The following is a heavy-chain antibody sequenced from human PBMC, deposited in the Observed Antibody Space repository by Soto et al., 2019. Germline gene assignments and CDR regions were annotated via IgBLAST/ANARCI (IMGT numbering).Heavy chain of an antibody. Sequence: QLQLQESGSGLVKPSRTLSLTCAVSGGSISSGGYCWSWIRQPPGRGLEWIGYMYHSGSTYYNPSLKSRVTIAIVRPKTQFSLKLSSVTVAHTAVYYCARVPDYWGQGILVTVSS. V-gene: IGHV4-30-2*01. J-gene: IGHJ4*02. CDR2: MYHSGST. D-gene: IGHD2-2*01. CDR3: ARVPDY. CDR1: GGSISSGGYC.